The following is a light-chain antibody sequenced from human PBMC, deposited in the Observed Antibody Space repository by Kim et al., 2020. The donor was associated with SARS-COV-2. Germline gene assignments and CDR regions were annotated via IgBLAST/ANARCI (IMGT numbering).Light chain of an antibody. CDR3: QQYATSVLT. Sequence: EIVLTQSPGILSLSPGERATLSCRASQSFSSRYLAWYQQKPGQAPRLLIYGASSRATGIPDRFSGSGSATDFSLTISRLEPEDYAVYYCQQYATSVLTFGGGTKVDIK. CDR2: GAS. V-gene: IGKV3-20*01. CDR1: QSFSSRY. J-gene: IGKJ4*01.